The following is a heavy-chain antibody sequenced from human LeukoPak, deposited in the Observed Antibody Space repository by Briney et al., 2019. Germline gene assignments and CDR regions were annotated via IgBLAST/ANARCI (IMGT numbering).Heavy chain of an antibody. CDR1: GFRFSGYV. D-gene: IGHD3-10*01. J-gene: IGHJ4*02. Sequence: GGSLRLSCVASGFRFSGYVMKWVRQAPGKGLEWVSTISMSSSYMYYADSVRGRFTISRDNAKNSLFLQMSSLRAEDAAVYYCAREDYSSGNPTIDHWGQGTLVTVSS. CDR2: ISMSSSYM. V-gene: IGHV3-21*01. CDR3: AREDYSSGNPTIDH.